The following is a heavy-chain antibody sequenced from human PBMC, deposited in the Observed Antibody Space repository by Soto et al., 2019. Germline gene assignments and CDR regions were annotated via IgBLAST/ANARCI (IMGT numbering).Heavy chain of an antibody. Sequence: SETLSLTCTVSGGSISSSSYYWGWIRQPPGKGLEWIGSIYYSGSTYYNPSLKSRVTISVDTSKNQFSLKLSSVTAADTAVYYCARVLKSTGHTPDYYYYYMDVWGKGTTVTVSS. V-gene: IGHV4-39*01. D-gene: IGHD3-9*01. J-gene: IGHJ6*03. CDR2: IYYSGST. CDR1: GGSISSSSYY. CDR3: ARVLKSTGHTPDYYYYYMDV.